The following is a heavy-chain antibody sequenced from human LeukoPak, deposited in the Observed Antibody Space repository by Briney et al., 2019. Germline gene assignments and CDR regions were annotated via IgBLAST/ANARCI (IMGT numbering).Heavy chain of an antibody. V-gene: IGHV1-2*02. Sequence: ASVKVSCKASGYTFTGYYMHWVRQAPGQGLEWMGWINPNSGGTNYAQEFQGRVTMTRDTSISTAYMELSRLRSDDTAVYYCARATIVVVPAAMGYWGQGTLVTVSS. CDR1: GYTFTGYY. D-gene: IGHD2-2*01. J-gene: IGHJ4*02. CDR3: ARATIVVVPAAMGY. CDR2: INPNSGGT.